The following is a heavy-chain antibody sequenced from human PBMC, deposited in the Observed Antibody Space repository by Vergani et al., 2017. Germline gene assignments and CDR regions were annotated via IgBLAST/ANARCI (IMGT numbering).Heavy chain of an antibody. CDR1: GFPLSTSGVG. J-gene: IGHJ5*02. Sequence: QITLKESGPTLVKPTQTLTLTCTFSGFPLSTSGVGVGWIRQPPGKALEWLALIYWDDDKSYSPSLKSRLTITKDTSTNQVFLTMTNMDPVDTATYYCAHTGFWSGILNWFDPWGQGTLVTVSA. D-gene: IGHD3-3*01. CDR2: IYWDDDK. V-gene: IGHV2-5*02. CDR3: AHTGFWSGILNWFDP.